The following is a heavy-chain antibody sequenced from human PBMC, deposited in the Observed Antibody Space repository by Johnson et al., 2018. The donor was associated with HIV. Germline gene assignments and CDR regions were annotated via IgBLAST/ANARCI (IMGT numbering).Heavy chain of an antibody. V-gene: IGHV3-30*04. D-gene: IGHD3-10*01. Sequence: QVQLVESGGGVVQPGRSLRLSCAASGFTFSSYAMHWVRQAPGKGLEWVAVISYDGSNKYYADSVKGRFTISRDNSKNTLYLQRNSLRAEDTAVYYCARVAVLWFRDTNAFDIWGQGTMVTVSS. CDR3: ARVAVLWFRDTNAFDI. CDR1: GFTFSSYA. J-gene: IGHJ3*02. CDR2: ISYDGSNK.